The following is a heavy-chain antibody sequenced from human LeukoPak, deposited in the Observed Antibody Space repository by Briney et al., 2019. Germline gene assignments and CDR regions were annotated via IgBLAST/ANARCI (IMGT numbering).Heavy chain of an antibody. D-gene: IGHD6-13*01. V-gene: IGHV3-30*18. CDR1: GFTFSSYG. CDR3: AKNSGAAAWVDY. CDR2: ISYDGSNK. Sequence: PGGSLGLSCAASGFTFSSYGMHWVRQAPGKGLEWVAVISYDGSNKYYADSVKGRFTISRNNSKNTLYLQMNSLRAEDTAVYYCAKNSGAAAWVDYWGQGTLVTVSS. J-gene: IGHJ4*02.